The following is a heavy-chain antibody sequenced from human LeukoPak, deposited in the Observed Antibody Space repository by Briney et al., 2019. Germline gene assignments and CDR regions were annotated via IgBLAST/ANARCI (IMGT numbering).Heavy chain of an antibody. CDR3: SRDRPQQWLVRGKRGYYYYTDV. J-gene: IGHJ6*03. V-gene: IGHV3-7*01. Sequence: GGALRVSCAASLFTFNNYWMCWVRQGPGVGREWGAKIIEDVGEKYYVDSAKGRFSISRDIAKNSLYLQKNTLRAEDTAVCYFSRDRPQQWLVRGKRGYYYYTDVWGKGTTVTISS. D-gene: IGHD6-19*01. CDR1: LFTFNNYW. CDR2: IIEDVGEK.